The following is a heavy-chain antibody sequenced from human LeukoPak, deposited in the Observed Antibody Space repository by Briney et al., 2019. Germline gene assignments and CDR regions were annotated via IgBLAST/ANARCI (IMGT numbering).Heavy chain of an antibody. V-gene: IGHV4-30-4*01. J-gene: IGHJ3*02. Sequence: SETLSLTCTVSGGSISSGDYYWSWIRQPPGKGLEWIGYIYYSGSTYYNPSLKSRVTISVDTSKNQFSLKLSSVTAADTAVYYCARECYTMVRGVITYALDIWGQGTMVTVSS. CDR2: IYYSGST. CDR3: ARECYTMVRGVITYALDI. CDR1: GGSISSGDYY. D-gene: IGHD3-10*01.